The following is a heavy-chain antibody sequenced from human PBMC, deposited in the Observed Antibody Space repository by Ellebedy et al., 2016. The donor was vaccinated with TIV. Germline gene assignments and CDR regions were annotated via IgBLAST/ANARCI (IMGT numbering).Heavy chain of an antibody. V-gene: IGHV3-30*18. CDR1: GFTFSSYG. CDR3: AKDRFVMVHGGAFDY. D-gene: IGHD2-15*01. J-gene: IGHJ4*02. Sequence: GGSLRLSXAASGFTFSSYGMHWVRQAPGKGLEWVAVISYDGSNKYYADSVKGRFTISRDNSKNTLYLQMNSLRAEDTAVYYCAKDRFVMVHGGAFDYWGQGTLLTVSS. CDR2: ISYDGSNK.